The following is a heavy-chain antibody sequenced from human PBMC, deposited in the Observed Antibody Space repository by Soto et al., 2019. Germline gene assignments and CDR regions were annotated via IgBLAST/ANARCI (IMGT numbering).Heavy chain of an antibody. CDR3: ARDSRSGYYLDY. CDR2: IYHSGGT. CDR1: GGSISSGGYS. V-gene: IGHV4-30-2*01. Sequence: KPSETLSLTCAVSGGSISSGGYSWNWIRQPPGKGLEWIGYIYHSGGTDYNPSLKSRVTITVDSSNNQFSLKLSSVTAADTAVYYCARDSRSGYYLDYWGQGTLVTVSS. D-gene: IGHD3-22*01. J-gene: IGHJ4*02.